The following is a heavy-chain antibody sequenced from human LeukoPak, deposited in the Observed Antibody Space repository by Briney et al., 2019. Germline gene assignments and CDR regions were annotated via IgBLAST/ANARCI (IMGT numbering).Heavy chain of an antibody. CDR1: GGSFSGYY. D-gene: IGHD3-3*01. CDR2: INHSGST. Sequence: SETLSLTCAVYGGSFSGYYWSWIRQPPGKGLEWIGEINHSGSTNYNPSLKSRVTISVDTSKNQFCLKLSSVTAADTAVYYCARSGRVFGVVIIHKLDYWGQGTLVTVSS. CDR3: ARSGRVFGVVIIHKLDY. V-gene: IGHV4-34*01. J-gene: IGHJ4*02.